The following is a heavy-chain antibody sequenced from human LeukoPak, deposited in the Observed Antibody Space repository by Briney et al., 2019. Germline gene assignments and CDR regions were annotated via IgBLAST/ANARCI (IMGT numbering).Heavy chain of an antibody. D-gene: IGHD3-22*01. Sequence: SETLSLTCTVSGGSISSSSYYWGWIRQPPGRGLEWIGSIYYSGSTYYNPSLKSRVTISVDTSKNQFSLKLSSVTAADTAVYYCARPSTYYYDSSGHGAFDIWGQGTMVTVSS. CDR2: IYYSGST. CDR1: GGSISSSSYY. J-gene: IGHJ3*02. V-gene: IGHV4-39*07. CDR3: ARPSTYYYDSSGHGAFDI.